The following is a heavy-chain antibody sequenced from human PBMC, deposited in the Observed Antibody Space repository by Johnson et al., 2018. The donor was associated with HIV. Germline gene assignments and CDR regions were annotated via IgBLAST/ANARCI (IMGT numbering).Heavy chain of an antibody. CDR3: ARDFKPTYYYDRVVVLGRSEAFDI. CDR1: GFTFSREN. Sequence: HVQLVESGGGLVKPGGSLRLSYADSGFTFSRENMHWVRQAPDKGLEWVAVISYDGSNKYYADSVKGRFTISRDNSKNTLYLQMNSLRAEDTAVYYCARDFKPTYYYDRVVVLGRSEAFDIWGQGTMVTVSS. D-gene: IGHD3-22*01. V-gene: IGHV3-30-3*01. J-gene: IGHJ3*02. CDR2: ISYDGSNK.